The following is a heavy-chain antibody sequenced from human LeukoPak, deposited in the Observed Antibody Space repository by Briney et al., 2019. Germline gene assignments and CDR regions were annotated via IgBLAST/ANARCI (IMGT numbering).Heavy chain of an antibody. CDR2: IGAGGGGT. V-gene: IGHV3-23*01. D-gene: IGHD1-1*01. J-gene: IGHJ4*02. CDR1: GFTFSSYA. CDR3: AKLRESTTNY. Sequence: GGSLRLSCAASGFTFSSYALTWVRQAPGKGLAWVSAIGAGGGGTYYADSVKGRFTISRDDSKNTLYLQMNSLRAEDTAVYYCAKLRESTTNYWGQGTLVTVSS.